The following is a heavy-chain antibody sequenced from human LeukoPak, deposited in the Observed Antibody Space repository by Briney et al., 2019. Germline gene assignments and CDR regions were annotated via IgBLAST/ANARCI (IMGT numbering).Heavy chain of an antibody. D-gene: IGHD3-22*01. Sequence: GASVKVSCKASGYTFTSYGISWVRQAPGQGLEWMGWISAYNGNTNYAQKLQGRVTMTTDTSTSTAYMELRSMRSDDTAVYYCARERGPSYYYDSSGYMGFDYWGRGTLVTVSS. V-gene: IGHV1-18*01. CDR3: ARERGPSYYYDSSGYMGFDY. CDR2: ISAYNGNT. CDR1: GYTFTSYG. J-gene: IGHJ4*02.